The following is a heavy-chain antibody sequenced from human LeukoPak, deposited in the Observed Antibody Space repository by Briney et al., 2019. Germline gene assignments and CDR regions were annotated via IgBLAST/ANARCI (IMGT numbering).Heavy chain of an antibody. CDR1: GFTFDDYA. CDR3: AKGQWELEYYFDY. Sequence: GGSLRLSCAASGFTFDDYAMHWVRQAPGKGLEWVSGISWNSGSIGYADSVKGRFAISRDNAKNSLYLQMNSLRAEDTALYYCAKGQWELEYYFDYWGQGTLVTVSS. J-gene: IGHJ4*02. CDR2: ISWNSGSI. D-gene: IGHD1-26*01. V-gene: IGHV3-9*01.